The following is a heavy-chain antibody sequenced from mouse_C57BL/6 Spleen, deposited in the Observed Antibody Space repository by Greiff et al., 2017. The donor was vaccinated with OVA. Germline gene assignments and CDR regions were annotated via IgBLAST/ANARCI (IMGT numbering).Heavy chain of an antibody. CDR3: ARSRILLRSYYFDY. CDR2: IHPNSGST. CDR1: GYTFTSYW. Sequence: QVQLQQPGAELVKPGASVKLSCKASGYTFTSYWMHWVKQRPGQGLEWIGMIHPNSGSTNYNEKFKSKATLTVDKSSSTAYMQLSSLTSEDSAVYYCARSRILLRSYYFDYWGQGTTLTVSS. V-gene: IGHV1-64*01. J-gene: IGHJ2*01. D-gene: IGHD1-1*01.